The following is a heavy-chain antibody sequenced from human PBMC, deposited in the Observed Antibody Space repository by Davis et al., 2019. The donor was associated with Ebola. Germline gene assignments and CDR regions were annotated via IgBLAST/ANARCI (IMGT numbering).Heavy chain of an antibody. J-gene: IGHJ5*02. CDR3: AREGYCSSTSCYTGWFDP. V-gene: IGHV4-59*01. CDR2: IYYSGST. D-gene: IGHD2-2*02. CDR1: GGSISRYY. Sequence: LETLSLTCIVSGGSISRYYWTWIRQPQGKGLEWIGYIYYSGSTNYNPSLKSRVTISVDTSKNQFSLKLSSVTAAATAVYYCAREGYCSSTSCYTGWFDPWGQGTLVTVSS.